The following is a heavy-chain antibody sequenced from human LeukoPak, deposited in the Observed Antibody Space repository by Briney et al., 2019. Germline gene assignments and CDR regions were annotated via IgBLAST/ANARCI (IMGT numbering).Heavy chain of an antibody. D-gene: IGHD2-2*02. CDR1: GYTFTGYY. V-gene: IGHV1-2*02. CDR2: INPNSGGT. CDR3: AREWGCSSTSCYRGGLGYYYYYMDV. Sequence: GASVKVSCKASGYTFTGYYMHCVRQAPGQGLEWMGWINPNSGGTNYAQKFQGRVTITRDTSISTAYMELSRLRSDDTAVYYCAREWGCSSTSCYRGGLGYYYYYMDVWGKGTTVTVSS. J-gene: IGHJ6*03.